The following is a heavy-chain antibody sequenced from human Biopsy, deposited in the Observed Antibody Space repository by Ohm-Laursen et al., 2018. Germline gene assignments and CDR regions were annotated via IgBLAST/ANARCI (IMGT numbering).Heavy chain of an antibody. CDR1: GFIFDDYD. CDR3: VKDRGGARASFHY. Sequence: SLRLSCSASGFIFDDYDMHWVRHAPGKGLEWVSRINRDSDTADYVDSVRGRFTISRDNARKTLFLQMNSLRPEDTALYYCVKDRGGARASFHYWGQGIRVAVSS. CDR2: INRDSDTA. D-gene: IGHD3-16*01. J-gene: IGHJ4*02. V-gene: IGHV3-9*01.